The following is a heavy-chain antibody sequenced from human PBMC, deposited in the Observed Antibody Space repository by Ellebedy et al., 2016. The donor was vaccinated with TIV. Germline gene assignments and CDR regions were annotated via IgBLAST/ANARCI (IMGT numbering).Heavy chain of an antibody. Sequence: SVKVSXXASGGTFSSYAISWVRQAPGQGLEWMGGIIPIFGTANYAQKFQGRVTITADESTSTAYMELSSLRSEDTAVYYCASLSGYSSGWYYGMDVWGQGTTVTVSS. J-gene: IGHJ6*02. CDR1: GGTFSSYA. V-gene: IGHV1-69*13. CDR2: IIPIFGTA. D-gene: IGHD6-19*01. CDR3: ASLSGYSSGWYYGMDV.